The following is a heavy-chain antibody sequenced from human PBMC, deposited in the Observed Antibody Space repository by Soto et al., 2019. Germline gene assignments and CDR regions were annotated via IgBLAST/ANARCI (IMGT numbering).Heavy chain of an antibody. V-gene: IGHV3-23*01. CDR3: AKGPLPKYCSGGSPCVPTDD. Sequence: GGSLRLSCAASAFTFSSYAMSWVRQAPGKGLEWVSAISGSGGSTYYADSVKGRFTISRDNSKNTLYLQMNSLRAEDTAVYYCAKGPLPKYCSGGSPCVPTDDWGQGTLVTVSS. CDR2: ISGSGGST. CDR1: AFTFSSYA. D-gene: IGHD2-15*01. J-gene: IGHJ4*02.